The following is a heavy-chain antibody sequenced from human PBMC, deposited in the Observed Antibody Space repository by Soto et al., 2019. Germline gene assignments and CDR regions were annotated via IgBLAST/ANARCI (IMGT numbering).Heavy chain of an antibody. CDR3: ARTNSLPYYFDY. J-gene: IGHJ4*02. Sequence: QVQLVESGGGVVQPGRSLRLSCAASGFTFSSYGMHWVRQAPGKGLEWVAVIWYDGSNKYYTDSVKGRFTISRDNSKNTLYRQMNSLRAEDTAVYYCARTNSLPYYFDYWGQGTLVTVSS. CDR1: GFTFSSYG. D-gene: IGHD1-1*01. V-gene: IGHV3-33*01. CDR2: IWYDGSNK.